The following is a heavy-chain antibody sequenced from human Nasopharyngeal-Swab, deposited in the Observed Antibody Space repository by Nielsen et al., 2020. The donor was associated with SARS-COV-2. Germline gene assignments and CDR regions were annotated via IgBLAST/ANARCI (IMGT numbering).Heavy chain of an antibody. CDR2: ISYRGST. Sequence: TLSLTCTVSGGSNNRGDACWRWIGQHPGKGLEWIGYISYRGSTYYNPSLKSRVTISVDTSKNQVSLNLSSVTAADTAVYYCARDYRGAGYYYYGMDVWGQGTTVTVSS. D-gene: IGHD1-26*01. CDR3: ARDYRGAGYYYYGMDV. V-gene: IGHV4-31*03. J-gene: IGHJ6*02. CDR1: GGSNNRGDAC.